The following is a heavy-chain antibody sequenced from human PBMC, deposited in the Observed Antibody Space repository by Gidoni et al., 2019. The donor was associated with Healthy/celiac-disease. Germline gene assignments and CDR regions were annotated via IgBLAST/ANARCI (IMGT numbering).Heavy chain of an antibody. CDR2: INPTSSGT. J-gene: IGHJ6*02. Sequence: QVQLVQSGAEVKKPGASVKVSCKASGSTFTGYYMHWVRQAPGQGLEWMGWINPTSSGTNDAQKIPGRIPMTRDTSISTAYMELSRLRSDDTAVYYCARDRDDGDYYYYGMDVWGQGTTVTVSS. CDR1: GSTFTGYY. CDR3: ARDRDDGDYYYYGMDV. V-gene: IGHV1-2*02. D-gene: IGHD4-17*01.